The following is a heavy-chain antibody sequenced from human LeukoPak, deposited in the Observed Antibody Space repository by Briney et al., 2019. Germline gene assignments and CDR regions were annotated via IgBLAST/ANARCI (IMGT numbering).Heavy chain of an antibody. CDR2: ISYDGSNK. CDR1: GFTFSSYG. CDR3: AKMPAVAASIDP. Sequence: PGRSLRLSCAASGFTFSSYGMHWVRQAPGKGLEWVAVISYDGSNKYYADSVKGRFTISRDNSKNTLYLQMNSLRAEDTAVYYCAKMPAVAASIDPWGQGTLVTVSS. D-gene: IGHD6-19*01. V-gene: IGHV3-30*18. J-gene: IGHJ5*02.